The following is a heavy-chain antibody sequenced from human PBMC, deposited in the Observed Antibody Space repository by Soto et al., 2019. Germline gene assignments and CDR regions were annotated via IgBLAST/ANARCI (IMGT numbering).Heavy chain of an antibody. V-gene: IGHV4-4*02. Sequence: QVQLQESGPGLVKPSGTLSLTCAVSGGSISSSNWWSWVRQPPGKGLEWIGEIYHSGSTNHNPSLKSRVTISVDKSKNQFSLKLSSVTAADTAVYYCARGGVVVVSTTANYYYYYGMDVWGQGTTVTVSS. CDR1: GGSISSSNW. CDR2: IYHSGST. J-gene: IGHJ6*02. D-gene: IGHD2-15*01. CDR3: ARGGVVVVSTTANYYYYYGMDV.